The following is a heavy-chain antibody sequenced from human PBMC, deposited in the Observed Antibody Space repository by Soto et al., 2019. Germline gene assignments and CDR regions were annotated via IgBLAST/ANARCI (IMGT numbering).Heavy chain of an antibody. Sequence: GASVKVSCKASGYTFTSYGISWVRQAPGQGLEWMGWISAYNGNTNYAQKLQGRATMTTDTSTSTAYMELRSLRSDDTAVYYCARDRVKSYDILTGYYNPIDYWGQGTLVTVSS. D-gene: IGHD3-9*01. J-gene: IGHJ4*02. CDR3: ARDRVKSYDILTGYYNPIDY. V-gene: IGHV1-18*01. CDR1: GYTFTSYG. CDR2: ISAYNGNT.